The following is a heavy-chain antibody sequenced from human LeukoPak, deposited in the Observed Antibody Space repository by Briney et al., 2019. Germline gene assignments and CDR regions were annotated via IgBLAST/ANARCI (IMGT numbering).Heavy chain of an antibody. CDR1: GFTFSSYW. CDR2: IKSDGTST. J-gene: IGHJ4*02. V-gene: IGHV3-74*01. D-gene: IGHD4-17*01. Sequence: PGGSLRLSCAASGFTFSSYWMHWVRQAPGKGLVWVSRIKSDGTSTSYADSVKGRFTISRDNAKNTLYLQMNSLRAEDTAVYYCGRDLADNGNYVGYWGQGTVVSVSS. CDR3: GRDLADNGNYVGY.